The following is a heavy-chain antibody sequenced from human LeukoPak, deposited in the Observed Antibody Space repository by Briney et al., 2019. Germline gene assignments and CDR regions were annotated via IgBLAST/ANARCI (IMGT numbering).Heavy chain of an antibody. CDR3: ARGLDIVLMVYRGWFDP. Sequence: GESLKISCKGSGYTFTSYYMHWVRQAPGQGLEWMGIINPSGGSTSYAQKFQGRVTMTRDTSTSTVYMELSSLRSEDTAVYYCARGLDIVLMVYRGWFDPWGQGTLVTVSS. CDR1: GYTFTSYY. J-gene: IGHJ5*02. D-gene: IGHD2-8*01. CDR2: INPSGGST. V-gene: IGHV1-46*01.